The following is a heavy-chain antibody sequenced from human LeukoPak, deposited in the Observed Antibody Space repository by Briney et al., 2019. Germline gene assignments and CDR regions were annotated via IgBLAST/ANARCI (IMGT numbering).Heavy chain of an antibody. V-gene: IGHV5-51*01. CDR2: IYPGDSDT. CDR1: GYSFTSYW. Sequence: GESLKISCXGSGYSFTSYWIGWVRQMPGKGLEWMGIIYPGDSDTRYSPSFQGQATISADKSISTAYLQWSSLKASDTAMYYCARQEQLRLFDYWGQGTLVTVSS. CDR3: ARQEQLRLFDY. D-gene: IGHD1-26*01. J-gene: IGHJ4*02.